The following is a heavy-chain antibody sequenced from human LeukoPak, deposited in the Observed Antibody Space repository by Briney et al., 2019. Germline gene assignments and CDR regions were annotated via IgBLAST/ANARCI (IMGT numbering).Heavy chain of an antibody. J-gene: IGHJ3*02. Sequence: GGSLRLSCAASGFTFSTYWMSWVRQAPGKGLEWVANIRQDGSKIYYVDSVKGRFTISRDNAKNSLYLQMNNLRAEDTAVYYCARASDAFDIWGQGTMVTVSS. CDR1: GFTFSTYW. V-gene: IGHV3-7*01. CDR3: ARASDAFDI. CDR2: IRQDGSKI. D-gene: IGHD2-2*01.